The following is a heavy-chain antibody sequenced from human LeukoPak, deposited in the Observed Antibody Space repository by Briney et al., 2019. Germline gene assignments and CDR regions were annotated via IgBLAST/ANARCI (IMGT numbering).Heavy chain of an antibody. Sequence: PGRSLTLSCAASGFTFSSSGMHWVRQAPGKGLEWVAFVSYDGGKKYYADSVKGRFTISRDNAKNTLYLHMNSLRAEDTAVYYCVRGYCAVTSCYFSSSYNWFDPWGQGTLVTVSS. CDR2: VSYDGGKK. J-gene: IGHJ5*02. CDR1: GFTFSSSG. V-gene: IGHV3-30*03. D-gene: IGHD2-2*01. CDR3: VRGYCAVTSCYFSSSYNWFDP.